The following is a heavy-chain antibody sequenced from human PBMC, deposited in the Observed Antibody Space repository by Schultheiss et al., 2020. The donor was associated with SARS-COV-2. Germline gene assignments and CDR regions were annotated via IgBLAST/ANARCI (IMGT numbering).Heavy chain of an antibody. D-gene: IGHD2-15*01. J-gene: IGHJ3*02. CDR2: ISSSSSYT. CDR3: ARDGAATRDAFDI. V-gene: IGHV3-11*05. Sequence: GGSLRLSCAASGFTVSSNYMSWVRQAPGKGLEWVSYISSSSSYTNYADSVKGRFTISRDNAKNSLYLQMNSLRAEDTAVYYCARDGAATRDAFDIWGQGTMVTVSS. CDR1: GFTVSSNY.